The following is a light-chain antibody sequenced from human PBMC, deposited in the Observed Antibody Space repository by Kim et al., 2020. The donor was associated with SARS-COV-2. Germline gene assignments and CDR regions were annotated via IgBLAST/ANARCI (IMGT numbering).Light chain of an antibody. Sequence: DIVMTQSPATLSVSPGESATLSCRASQSVSSKLAWYQQKPGQAPMLLIYGASTRAAGIPARFSGSGSGTEFTLTISSLQSEDFAVYYCQQYNNWPPRYTVGQGTKLEIK. J-gene: IGKJ2*01. V-gene: IGKV3-15*01. CDR2: GAS. CDR1: QSVSSK. CDR3: QQYNNWPPRYT.